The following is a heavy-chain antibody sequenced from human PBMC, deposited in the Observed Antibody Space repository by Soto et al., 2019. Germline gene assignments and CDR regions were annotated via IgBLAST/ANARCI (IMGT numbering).Heavy chain of an antibody. CDR1: GGSISSGDYF. CDR3: ARKALGSSRFDY. J-gene: IGHJ4*02. V-gene: IGHV4-30-4*01. D-gene: IGHD3-10*01. CDR2: IYYSGNT. Sequence: QVQLQESGPGLVKPSQTLSLTCTVSGGSISSGDYFWSWIRQLPGKGLEWIGYIYYSGNTYYNPSLKSRVTISPDASKNQFSLKLSSVTAADTAVYYCARKALGSSRFDYWGQGTLVTVSS.